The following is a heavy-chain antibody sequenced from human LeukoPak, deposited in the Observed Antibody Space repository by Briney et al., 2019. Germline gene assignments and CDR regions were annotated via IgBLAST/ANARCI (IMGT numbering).Heavy chain of an antibody. D-gene: IGHD1-14*01. CDR2: ISAVGLKT. J-gene: IGHJ3*01. Sequence: GGSPRLSRAATGFNFSTYAMKWVRQAPGKALEWDSAISAVGLKTFYGDPAKARFTVSRDNSKNTLYLQMNNLRVDDTAVYYCAKGLGTTKVAAFDVWGQGTFVTVSA. V-gene: IGHV3-23*01. CDR3: AKGLGTTKVAAFDV. CDR1: GFNFSTYA.